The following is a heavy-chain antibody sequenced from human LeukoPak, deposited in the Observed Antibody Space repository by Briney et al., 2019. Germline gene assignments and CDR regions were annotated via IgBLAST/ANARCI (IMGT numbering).Heavy chain of an antibody. V-gene: IGHV1-18*01. Sequence: ASVKVSCKASGYTFTSYGISWVRQAPGQGLEWMGWISAYNGNTNYAQKLQGRVTMTTDTSTSTAYMELRSLRSDDTAVYYCAREVRTYDSSVGWFDPWGQGTLVTVSS. J-gene: IGHJ5*02. CDR2: ISAYNGNT. CDR3: AREVRTYDSSVGWFDP. CDR1: GYTFTSYG. D-gene: IGHD3-22*01.